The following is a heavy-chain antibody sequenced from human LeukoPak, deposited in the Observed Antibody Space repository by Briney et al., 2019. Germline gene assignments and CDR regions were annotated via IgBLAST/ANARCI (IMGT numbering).Heavy chain of an antibody. CDR3: ARAPRVDYMDV. V-gene: IGHV3-7*01. J-gene: IGHJ6*03. D-gene: IGHD2-15*01. Sequence: WVRQAPGKGLEWVANIKQDGSEKYYVDSVKGRFTISRDNAKNSLYLQMNSLRAEDTAVYYCARAPRVDYMDVWGKGTTVTVSS. CDR2: IKQDGSEK.